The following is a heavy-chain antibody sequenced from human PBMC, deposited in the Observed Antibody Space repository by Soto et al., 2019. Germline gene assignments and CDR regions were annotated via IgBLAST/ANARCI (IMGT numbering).Heavy chain of an antibody. CDR1: GFTFSSYS. Sequence: GGSLRLSCAASGFTFSSYSMNWVRQAPGKGLEWVSSISSSSSYIYYADSVKGRFTISRDNAKNSLYLQMNSLRAEDTAVYYCARDQTKSSGWDPDFDYWGQGTLVTVSS. D-gene: IGHD6-19*01. V-gene: IGHV3-21*01. CDR2: ISSSSSYI. J-gene: IGHJ4*02. CDR3: ARDQTKSSGWDPDFDY.